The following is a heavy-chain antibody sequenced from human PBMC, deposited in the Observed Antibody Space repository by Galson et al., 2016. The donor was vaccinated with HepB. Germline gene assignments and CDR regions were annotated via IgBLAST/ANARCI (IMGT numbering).Heavy chain of an antibody. J-gene: IGHJ4*02. Sequence: SETLSLTCAVSGGSISSDSWWGWVRQPPGKGLEWIGEIYHSGSTNYKPSLRSRVTMSLDTSKNQFSLKLTSVTAADTAVYYCARRPPHCSSTSCSFDFWGQGTLVTVSS. V-gene: IGHV4-4*02. CDR3: ARRPPHCSSTSCSFDF. CDR1: GGSISSDSW. D-gene: IGHD2-2*01. CDR2: IYHSGST.